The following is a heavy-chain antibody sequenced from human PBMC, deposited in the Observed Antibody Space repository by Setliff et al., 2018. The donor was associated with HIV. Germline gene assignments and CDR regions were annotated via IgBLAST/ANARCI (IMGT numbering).Heavy chain of an antibody. CDR3: ARVYYYDSGRYIQGGTDVFDV. CDR2: ISKTSTYT. Sequence: GESLTISCAASGFNFGDYYMTWIRQAPGKGLEWVAYISKTSTYTNYADSVKGRFAISRDNAKDLLYLQMNSLSAEDTAIYYCARVYYYDSGRYIQGGTDVFDVWGQGTMVTVSS. CDR1: GFNFGDYY. J-gene: IGHJ3*01. D-gene: IGHD3-22*01. V-gene: IGHV3-11*05.